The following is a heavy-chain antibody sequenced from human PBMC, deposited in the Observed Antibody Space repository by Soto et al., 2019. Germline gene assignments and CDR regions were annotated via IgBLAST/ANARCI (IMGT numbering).Heavy chain of an antibody. V-gene: IGHV3-64D*06. Sequence: GGSLRLSCSASGFTFSSYAMHWVRQAPGKGLEYVSAISSNGGSTYYADSVKGRFTISRDNSKNTLYLQMSSLRAEDTAVYYCVKGLRLGIGSIGHNFDYWGQGTLVTVSS. D-gene: IGHD5-12*01. J-gene: IGHJ4*02. CDR3: VKGLRLGIGSIGHNFDY. CDR1: GFTFSSYA. CDR2: ISSNGGST.